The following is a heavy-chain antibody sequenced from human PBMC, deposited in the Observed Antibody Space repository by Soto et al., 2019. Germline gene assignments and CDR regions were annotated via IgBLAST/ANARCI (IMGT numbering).Heavy chain of an antibody. CDR2: VSPENRNA. V-gene: IGHV1-8*01. CDR1: GCAFTEYD. CDR3: EVTTGY. Sequence: ASLKVACKAAGCAFTEYDINWVRQAPGQGLEYMGWVSPENRNAGYAPQFRGRVSMTADTSINTVYLELTTLTYEDTAVYYCEVTTGYWGQGTMVTVSS. D-gene: IGHD4-17*01. J-gene: IGHJ4*02.